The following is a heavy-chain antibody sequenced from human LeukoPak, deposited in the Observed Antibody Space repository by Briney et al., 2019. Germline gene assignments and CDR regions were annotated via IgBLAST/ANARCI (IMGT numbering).Heavy chain of an antibody. V-gene: IGHV3-30*18. CDR3: AKDDDTSSWSEGVGFDY. D-gene: IGHD6-13*01. J-gene: IGHJ4*02. CDR1: GFTFSSYG. CDR2: ISYDGTNK. Sequence: GGSLRLSCAASGFTFSSYGMHWVRQAPGKGLEWVAVISYDGTNKYYADSVKGRFTISRDNSKNTLYLQMNSLRAGDTAVYYCAKDDDTSSWSEGVGFDYWGQGTLVTVSS.